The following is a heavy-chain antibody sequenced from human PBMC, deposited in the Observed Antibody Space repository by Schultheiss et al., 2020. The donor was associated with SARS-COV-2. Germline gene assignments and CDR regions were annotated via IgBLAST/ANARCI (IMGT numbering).Heavy chain of an antibody. CDR3: TSPMTTVVKAYYYGMDV. Sequence: GESLKISCAGTGFTFSSNGMHWVRQTPGKGLEWVSGISNTGSKTSYADSVKGRFTISRDNSKNTLYLQMNSLTAEDTAVYYCTSPMTTVVKAYYYGMDVWGQGTTVTVSS. V-gene: IGHV3-23*01. CDR2: ISNTGSKT. D-gene: IGHD4-23*01. J-gene: IGHJ6*02. CDR1: GFTFSSNG.